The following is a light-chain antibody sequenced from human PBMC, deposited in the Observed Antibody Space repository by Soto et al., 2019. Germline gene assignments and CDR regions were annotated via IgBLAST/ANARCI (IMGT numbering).Light chain of an antibody. CDR2: ATS. CDR3: QQYDSSHLT. Sequence: ENVLTQSPGTLSLSPGERATLSCRASQTVNSRYLAWYQQKPGQAPSLLVYATSSRAAGIPDRFSGSGSGTDFTLTISRLEPEDFAVYYCQQYDSSHLTFGGGTKVEIK. V-gene: IGKV3-20*01. J-gene: IGKJ4*01. CDR1: QTVNSRY.